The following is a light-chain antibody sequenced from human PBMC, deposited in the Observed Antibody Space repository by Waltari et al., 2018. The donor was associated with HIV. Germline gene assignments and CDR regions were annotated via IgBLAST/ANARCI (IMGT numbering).Light chain of an antibody. CDR3: CSYVGSYTWV. Sequence: QSALTQPRSVSGSPGQSVTISCTGTSIGFVDYNSVSWYRQRPGQAPKLILYNVNERPSGVPSRCSGSKSAHTASLTISGLQAEDEATYFCCSYVGSYTWVFGGGTNLTV. CDR2: NVN. J-gene: IGLJ3*02. V-gene: IGLV2-11*01. CDR1: SIGFVDYNS.